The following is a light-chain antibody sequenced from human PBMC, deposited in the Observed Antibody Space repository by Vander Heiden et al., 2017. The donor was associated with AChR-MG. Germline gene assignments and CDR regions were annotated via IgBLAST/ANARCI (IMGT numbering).Light chain of an antibody. Sequence: SYVLTQPASVSVDPGQTARVTCEGDNFDAKSLYWYQQRPGQAPVLIIETTTYRPSGIPDRFSGSKSGNTGTLTISGVEIGDEAVYYCQTWDNTGDRLVGFGGGTELTV. CDR3: QTWDNTGDRLVG. CDR1: NFDAKS. CDR2: TTT. J-gene: IGLJ2*01. V-gene: IGLV3-21*02.